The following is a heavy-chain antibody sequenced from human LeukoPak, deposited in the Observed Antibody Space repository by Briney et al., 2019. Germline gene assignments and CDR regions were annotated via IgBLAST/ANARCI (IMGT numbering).Heavy chain of an antibody. CDR1: DGSIRSYY. J-gene: IGHJ4*02. D-gene: IGHD5-18*01. V-gene: IGHV4-59*01. CDR3: ARGGLYSYGLLDY. Sequence: SETLSLTCTVSDGSIRSYYWSWIRQPPGKGLEWIGYIHSSGSTHYNPSLKSRVTISVDTSKNQFSLKLSSVTAADTAVYYCARGGLYSYGLLDYWGQGTLVTVSS. CDR2: IHSSGST.